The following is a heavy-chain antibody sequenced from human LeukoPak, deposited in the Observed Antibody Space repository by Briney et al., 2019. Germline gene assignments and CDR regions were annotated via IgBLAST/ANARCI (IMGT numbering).Heavy chain of an antibody. Sequence: SVKVSCKASGGTYSSYAISWVRQAPGQGLEWMGRIIPIFGIANYAQKFQGRVTITADKSTSTAYMELSSLRSEDTAVYYCAGDRLYYDFWSGPNWFDPWGQGTLVTVSS. CDR1: GGTYSSYA. D-gene: IGHD3-3*01. CDR2: IIPIFGIA. V-gene: IGHV1-69*04. J-gene: IGHJ5*02. CDR3: AGDRLYYDFWSGPNWFDP.